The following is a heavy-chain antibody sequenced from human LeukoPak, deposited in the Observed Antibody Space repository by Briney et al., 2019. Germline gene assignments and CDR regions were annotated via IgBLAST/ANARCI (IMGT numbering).Heavy chain of an antibody. CDR2: IYYSGST. CDR3: ARQGIAPRSDGAFDI. J-gene: IGHJ3*02. V-gene: IGHV4-39*07. Sequence: PSETLSLTCTVSGGSISSSSYYWGWIRQPPGKGLEWIGSIYYSGSTYYNPSLKSRVTISVDTSKNQFSLKLSSVTAADTAVYYCARQGIAPRSDGAFDIWGQGTMVTVSS. CDR1: GGSISSSSYY. D-gene: IGHD6-6*01.